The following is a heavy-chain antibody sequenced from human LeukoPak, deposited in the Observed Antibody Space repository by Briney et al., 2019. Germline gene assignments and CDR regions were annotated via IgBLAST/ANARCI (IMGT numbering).Heavy chain of an antibody. J-gene: IGHJ5*02. CDR1: GFTFSAYW. V-gene: IGHV3-48*01. D-gene: IGHD6-13*01. CDR3: ASFGYSSSWYGWRSWFDP. CDR2: ISSSSSTI. Sequence: GGSLRLSCAASGFTFSAYWMNWVRQAPGKGLEWVSYISSSSSTIYYADSVKGRFTISRDNAKNSLYLQMNSLRAEDTAVYYCASFGYSSSWYGWRSWFDPWGQGTLVTVSS.